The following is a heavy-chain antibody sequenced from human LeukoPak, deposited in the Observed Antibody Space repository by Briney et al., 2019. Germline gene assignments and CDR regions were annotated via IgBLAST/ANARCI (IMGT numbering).Heavy chain of an antibody. V-gene: IGHV3-9*01. J-gene: IGHJ6*02. CDR1: GFTFDDYA. CDR3: AKDYGDLDYYGMDV. CDR2: ISWNSGSI. D-gene: IGHD4-17*01. Sequence: GGSLRLSCAASGFTFDDYAMHWVRQAPGKGLEWVSGISWNSGSIGCADSVKGRFTISRDNAKNYLYLQMNSLRAEDTALYYCAKDYGDLDYYGMDVWGQGTTVTVSS.